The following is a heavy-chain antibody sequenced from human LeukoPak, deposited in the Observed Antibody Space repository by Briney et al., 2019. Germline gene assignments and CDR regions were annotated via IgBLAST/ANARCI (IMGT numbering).Heavy chain of an antibody. V-gene: IGHV3-15*01. CDR1: GFTFNNAW. J-gene: IGHJ4*02. Sequence: GGSLRLSCAASGFTFNNAWMSWVRQAPGKGLEWVGRIKSKTDGGTTDYAVPVKGRFTISRDDSKNTLYLQMNSLKTEDAAVYYCTTDFSSAVAGTFDYWGQGTLVTVSS. CDR3: TTDFSSAVAGTFDY. D-gene: IGHD6-19*01. CDR2: IKSKTDGGTT.